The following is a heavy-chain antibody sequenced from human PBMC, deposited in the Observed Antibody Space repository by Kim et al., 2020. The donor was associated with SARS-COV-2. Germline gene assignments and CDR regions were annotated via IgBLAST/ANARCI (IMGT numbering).Heavy chain of an antibody. CDR3: ARDRRGALDPAIY. D-gene: IGHD3-10*01. Sequence: GGSLRLSCAASGFTFSIYAFHWVRQAPGKGLEWVGVISYDGNNKYYADSVKGRFTISRDTSVNTLYLQMDSLRTEDTAVYYCARDRRGALDPAIYWGQGTLVTVSS. J-gene: IGHJ4*02. CDR1: GFTFSIYA. CDR2: ISYDGNNK. V-gene: IGHV3-30*04.